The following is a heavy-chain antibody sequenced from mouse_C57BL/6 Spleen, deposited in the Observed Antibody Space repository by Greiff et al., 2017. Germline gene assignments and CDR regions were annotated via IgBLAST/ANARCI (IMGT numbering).Heavy chain of an antibody. D-gene: IGHD1-1*01. CDR1: GYAFSRSW. Sequence: QVQLQQSGPELVKPGASVKISCKASGYAFSRSWMHWVKQRPGTGLEWIGRISPGGGDTNYNGKFKSKATLTADKSSSTAYMLLSNLSSEDSAVCFCAKGSSYYFDVWGTGTTLTVSS. CDR2: ISPGGGDT. J-gene: IGHJ2*01. V-gene: IGHV1-82*01. CDR3: AKGSSYYFDV.